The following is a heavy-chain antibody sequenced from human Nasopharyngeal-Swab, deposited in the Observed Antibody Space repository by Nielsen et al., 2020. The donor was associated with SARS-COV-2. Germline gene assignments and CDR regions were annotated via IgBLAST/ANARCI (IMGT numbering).Heavy chain of an antibody. CDR1: GFTFDDYA. CDR3: AKDMGAREVGAPGAFDI. Sequence: GGSLRLSCAASGFTFDDYAMHLVRQAPGKGLEWVSGISWNSGSIGYADSVKGRFTISRDNAKNSLYLQMNSLRAEDTALYYCAKDMGAREVGAPGAFDIWGQGTMVTVSS. CDR2: ISWNSGSI. J-gene: IGHJ3*02. V-gene: IGHV3-9*01. D-gene: IGHD1-26*01.